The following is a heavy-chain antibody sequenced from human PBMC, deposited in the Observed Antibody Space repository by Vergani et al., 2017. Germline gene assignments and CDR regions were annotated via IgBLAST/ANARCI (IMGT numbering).Heavy chain of an antibody. D-gene: IGHD3-3*01. CDR1: GYSISSGYY. J-gene: IGHJ6*02. Sequence: QVQLQESGPGLVKPSETLSLTCAVSGYSISSGYYWGWIRQPPGKGLEWIGSIYHSGSTYYNPSLKSRVTISVDTSKNQFSLKLSSVTAADTAVYYCARDQDPPFYDSSSGYYTGGRDYYYYYGMDVWGQGTTVTVSS. V-gene: IGHV4-38-2*02. CDR3: ARDQDPPFYDSSSGYYTGGRDYYYYYGMDV. CDR2: IYHSGST.